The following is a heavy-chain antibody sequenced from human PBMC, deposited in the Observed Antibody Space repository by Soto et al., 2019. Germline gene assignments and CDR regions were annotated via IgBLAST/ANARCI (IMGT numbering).Heavy chain of an antibody. CDR1: GYSFTSYW. J-gene: IGHJ6*02. CDR2: IYPGDSDT. CDR3: ARRRHSGYNPQGYYGMDV. D-gene: IGHD5-12*01. Sequence: PGESLKISCKGSGYSFTSYWIGWVRQMPGKGLEWMGIIYPGDSDTRYSPSFQGQVTISADKPISTAYLQWSSLKASDTAMYYCARRRHSGYNPQGYYGMDVWGQGTTVTVSS. V-gene: IGHV5-51*01.